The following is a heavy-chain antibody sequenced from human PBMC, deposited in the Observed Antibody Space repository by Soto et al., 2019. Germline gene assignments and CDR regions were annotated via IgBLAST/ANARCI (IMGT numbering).Heavy chain of an antibody. CDR3: ARDSWGTDV. Sequence: HPGGSLSLSCTAFGLTFSTYAMHWVRQAQGKGLEWVAVISYDRSNKYYADSVKGRFTVSRDNSNSTLDLQMNSLRVEDTAVYYCARDSWGTDVWGQGTTVTVSS. CDR2: ISYDRSNK. CDR1: GLTFSTYA. J-gene: IGHJ6*02. V-gene: IGHV3-30-3*01.